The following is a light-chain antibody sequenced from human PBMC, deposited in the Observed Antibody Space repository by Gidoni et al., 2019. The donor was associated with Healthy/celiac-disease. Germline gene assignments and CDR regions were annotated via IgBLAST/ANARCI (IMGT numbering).Light chain of an antibody. CDR3: QSADSSGTYEV. J-gene: IGLJ3*02. V-gene: IGLV3-25*03. CDR2: KDS. Sequence: SYELTQPPSVSVSPGQTARTTCSGDALPKQYAYWYQQKPGQAPVLVIYKDSERTAGIPERFSGSSSGTTVTLTISGVQAEDEADYYCQSADSSGTYEVFGGGTKLTVL. CDR1: ALPKQY.